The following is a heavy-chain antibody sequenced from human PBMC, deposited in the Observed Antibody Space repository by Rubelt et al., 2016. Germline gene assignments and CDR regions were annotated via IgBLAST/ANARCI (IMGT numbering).Heavy chain of an antibody. CDR3: ARGLAARWFDP. J-gene: IGHJ5*02. CDR1: GGSFSGYY. CDR2: INHSGST. D-gene: IGHD6-6*01. V-gene: IGHV4-34*01. Sequence: QVQLQQWGAGLLKPSETLSLTCAVYGGSFSGYYWSWIRQPPGKGLEWIGEINHSGSTNYNPSLKSRVTISVDTSKNQFSLKLSSVTAADTAVYYCARGLAARWFDPWGQGTLVTVSS.